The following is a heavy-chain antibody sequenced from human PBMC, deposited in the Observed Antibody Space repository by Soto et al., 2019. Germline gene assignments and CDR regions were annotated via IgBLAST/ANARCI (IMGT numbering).Heavy chain of an antibody. D-gene: IGHD2-8*02. CDR3: ASDKITGLFDY. CDR2: INHSGST. V-gene: IGHV4-34*01. J-gene: IGHJ4*02. CDR1: GGSFSGYY. Sequence: QVQLQQWGAGLLKPSETLSLTCAVYGGSFSGYYWTWIRQPPGTGLEWIGEINHSGSTNYNPSLKSRVTISVDTSKNQFSLKLTSVTAADMAVYYCASDKITGLFDYWGQGTLVTVSS.